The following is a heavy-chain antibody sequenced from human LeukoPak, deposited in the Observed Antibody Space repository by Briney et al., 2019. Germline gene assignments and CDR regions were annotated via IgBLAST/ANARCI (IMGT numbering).Heavy chain of an antibody. Sequence: SETLSLTCTVSGGSISSYYWSWIRQPPGKGLEWIGYIYYSGSTNYNPSLKSRVTISVDTSKNQFSLKLSSVTAADTAVYYCASRGVRSNSFDYWGQGTLVTVSS. CDR1: GGSISSYY. D-gene: IGHD3-3*01. CDR2: IYYSGST. V-gene: IGHV4-59*08. CDR3: ASRGVRSNSFDY. J-gene: IGHJ4*02.